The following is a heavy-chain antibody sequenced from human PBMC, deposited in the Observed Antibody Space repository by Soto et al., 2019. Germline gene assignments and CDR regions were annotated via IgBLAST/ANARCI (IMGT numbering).Heavy chain of an antibody. CDR1: GGSFSGYY. V-gene: IGHV4-34*01. D-gene: IGHD6-19*01. CDR2: INHSGST. J-gene: IGHJ5*02. CDR3: ARARSELRIVAGTVGWFDP. Sequence: QVQLQQWGAGLLKPSETLSLTCAVYGGSFSGYYWSWIRQPPGKGLEWIGEINHSGSTNYNPSLKSRVTISVDTSKNQFSLKLSSVTAADTAVYYCARARSELRIVAGTVGWFDPWGQGTLVTVSS.